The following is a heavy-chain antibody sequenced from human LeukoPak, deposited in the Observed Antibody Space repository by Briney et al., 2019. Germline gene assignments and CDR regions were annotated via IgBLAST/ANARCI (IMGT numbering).Heavy chain of an antibody. Sequence: AGGSLRLSCAASGFRFSNYAMTWVRQAPGKGLEWVSAISGSGDSTYYADSVKGRFTISRDNSKNTLYLQMISLRAEDTAVYYCAKGGSIVVVPAAEHWGQGTLVTVSS. D-gene: IGHD2-2*01. V-gene: IGHV3-23*01. CDR1: GFRFSNYA. CDR3: AKGGSIVVVPAAEH. J-gene: IGHJ1*01. CDR2: ISGSGDST.